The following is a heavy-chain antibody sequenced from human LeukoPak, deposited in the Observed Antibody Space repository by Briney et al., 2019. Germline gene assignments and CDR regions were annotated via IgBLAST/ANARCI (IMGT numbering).Heavy chain of an antibody. D-gene: IGHD1-26*01. V-gene: IGHV3-23*01. CDR2: VSGTTGNT. Sequence: GGSLRLSCAASGFTFSSYAMYWVRQAPGQGLAWVTGVSGTTGNTYYADSVKGRFTISRDNSKNTVYLQMDSLRVDDTAVYYCATPAYRDRGGFEYWGQGTLVTVSS. J-gene: IGHJ4*02. CDR3: ATPAYRDRGGFEY. CDR1: GFTFSSYA.